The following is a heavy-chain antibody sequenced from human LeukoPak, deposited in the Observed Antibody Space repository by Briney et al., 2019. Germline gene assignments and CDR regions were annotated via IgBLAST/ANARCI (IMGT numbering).Heavy chain of an antibody. D-gene: IGHD6-25*01. J-gene: IGHJ4*02. V-gene: IGHV4-59*01. CDR1: GGSISSYY. CDR2: IYYSGST. CDR3: AREGHSSGLDY. Sequence: SETLSLTCTVSGGSISSYYWSWIRQPPGKGLEWIGYIYYSGSTNYNPSLKSRVTISVDTSKNQFSLKLSSVTAADTAVYYCAREGHSSGLDYWGQGTLVTVSS.